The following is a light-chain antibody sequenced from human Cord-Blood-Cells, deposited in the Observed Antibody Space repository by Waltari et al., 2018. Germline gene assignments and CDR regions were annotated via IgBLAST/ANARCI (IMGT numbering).Light chain of an antibody. CDR1: SRDVGGYNY. CDR3: SSYTSSSTLV. Sequence: QSALTPTASVSGSPGQSLTISCTGTSRDVGGYNYVPWYQQHPGKAPKLMIYDVSNRPSGVSNRFSGSKSGNTASLTISGLQAEDEADYYCSSYTSSSTLVFGTGTKVTVL. CDR2: DVS. V-gene: IGLV2-14*01. J-gene: IGLJ1*01.